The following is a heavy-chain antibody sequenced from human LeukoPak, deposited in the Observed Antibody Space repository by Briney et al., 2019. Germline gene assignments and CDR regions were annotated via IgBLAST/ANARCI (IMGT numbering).Heavy chain of an antibody. D-gene: IGHD1-7*01. CDR2: VYYTGST. V-gene: IGHV4-59*13. J-gene: IGHJ4*02. CDR3: ARGTGNYGDDY. CDR1: VAPIRVSY. Sequence: SETLSLTCTVSVAPIRVSYWAGFGQPPGRDLEWIGSVYYTGSTNYNPSLKSRVTISVDTSKNQFSLKLSSVTAADTAVYYCARGTGNYGDDYWGQGTLVTVSS.